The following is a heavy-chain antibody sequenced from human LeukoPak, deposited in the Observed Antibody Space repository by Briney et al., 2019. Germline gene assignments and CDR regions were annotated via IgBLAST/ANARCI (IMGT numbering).Heavy chain of an antibody. Sequence: ASVKVSCKASGYTFTSYGISWVRQAPGQGLEWMGWISAYNGNTNYAQKLQGRVTMTTDTSTSTAYMELRSLRSDDTAVYYCARETTVTTDDAFDIWGQGTMVTVSS. D-gene: IGHD4-17*01. CDR1: GYTFTSYG. J-gene: IGHJ3*02. CDR3: ARETTVTTDDAFDI. CDR2: ISAYNGNT. V-gene: IGHV1-18*01.